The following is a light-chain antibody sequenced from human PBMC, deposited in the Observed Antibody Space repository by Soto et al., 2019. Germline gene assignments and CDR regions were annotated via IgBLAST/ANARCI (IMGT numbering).Light chain of an antibody. CDR1: QSVSSSY. J-gene: IGKJ5*01. Sequence: EIVLTQSPCTLSLSPGERATLSCRASQSVSSSYLAWYQQKPGQAPRLLIYGASSRATGIPDRFSGSGSGTDFTLAIGSLQSEDFAVYYCQQYSSSPSFGQGTRLEIK. CDR3: QQYSSSPS. CDR2: GAS. V-gene: IGKV3-20*01.